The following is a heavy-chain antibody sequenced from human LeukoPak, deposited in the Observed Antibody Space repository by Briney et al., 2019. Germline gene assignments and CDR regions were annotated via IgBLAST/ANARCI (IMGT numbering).Heavy chain of an antibody. Sequence: PSETLSLTCTVSGGSISSTNYYWGWIRQPPGKGLECIGTIYYSGSTYYSPSLKSRVTISVDTSKNQFSLKLRSVTAADTAMYYCARLAGYFYDSSAYPKPSSLIDFWGQGTLVTVSS. J-gene: IGHJ4*02. CDR3: ARLAGYFYDSSAYPKPSSLIDF. CDR2: IYYSGST. CDR1: GGSISSTNYY. D-gene: IGHD3-22*01. V-gene: IGHV4-39*01.